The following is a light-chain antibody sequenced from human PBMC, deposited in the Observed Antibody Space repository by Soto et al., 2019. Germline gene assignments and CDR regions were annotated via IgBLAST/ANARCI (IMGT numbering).Light chain of an antibody. J-gene: IGKJ3*01. CDR2: GAS. Sequence: EIVLTQSPGTLSFSPGERATLTCRARQSVFSSYLAWFQQKPCQAPRLLIYGASSMATGIPDRFSGSGSGTDFTLTISRLEPADFELYYCHPYCNAPFPFGHGNKVAIK. CDR3: HPYCNAPFP. V-gene: IGKV3-20*01. CDR1: QSVFSSY.